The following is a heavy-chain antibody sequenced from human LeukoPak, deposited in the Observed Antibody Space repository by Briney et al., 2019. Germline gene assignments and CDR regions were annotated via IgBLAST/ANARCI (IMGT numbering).Heavy chain of an antibody. Sequence: KTGGSLRLSCAASGFTFSDHYMSWIRQAPGKGLEWVSYISSSSSYTNYADSVKGRFTISRDNAKNSLYLQMNSLRAEDTAVYYCARVDSSGLLLWRLFDYWGQGTLVTVSS. V-gene: IGHV3-11*06. CDR2: ISSSSSYT. J-gene: IGHJ4*02. CDR1: GFTFSDHY. D-gene: IGHD3-10*01. CDR3: ARVDSSGLLLWRLFDY.